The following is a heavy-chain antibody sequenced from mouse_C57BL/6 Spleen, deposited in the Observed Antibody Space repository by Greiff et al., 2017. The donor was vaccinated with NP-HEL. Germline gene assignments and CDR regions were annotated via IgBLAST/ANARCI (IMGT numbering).Heavy chain of an antibody. Sequence: EVQLVESGGGLVKPGGSLKLSCAASGFTFSDYGMHWVRQAPEKGLEWVAYISSGSSTIYYADTVKGRFTISRDNAKNTLFLQMTRLRSEDTAMYYCARNPYYDGSSYVERDYAMDYWGQGTSVTVSS. CDR2: ISSGSSTI. V-gene: IGHV5-17*01. D-gene: IGHD1-1*01. J-gene: IGHJ4*01. CDR3: ARNPYYDGSSYVERDYAMDY. CDR1: GFTFSDYG.